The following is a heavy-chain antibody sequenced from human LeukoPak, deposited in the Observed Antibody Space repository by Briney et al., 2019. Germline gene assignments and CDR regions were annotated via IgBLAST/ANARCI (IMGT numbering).Heavy chain of an antibody. Sequence: GGSLRFSCAASGFTFGDYYMSWIRQAPGKGLEWVSYISSSGSTIYYADSMKGRFTISRDNAKNSLYLQMNSLRAEDTAVYYCARSRGYYNAFDIWGQGTVVTVSS. CDR2: ISSSGSTI. J-gene: IGHJ3*02. D-gene: IGHD3-22*01. CDR3: ARSRGYYNAFDI. CDR1: GFTFGDYY. V-gene: IGHV3-11*04.